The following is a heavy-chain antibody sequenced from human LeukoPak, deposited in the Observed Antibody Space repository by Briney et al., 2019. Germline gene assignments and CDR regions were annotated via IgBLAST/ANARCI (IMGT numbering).Heavy chain of an antibody. CDR2: ISDRGSRT. V-gene: IGHV3-23*01. J-gene: IGHJ4*02. CDR3: AKRGVVIRVILVGFHKEAYYFDS. CDR1: GITLSNYG. D-gene: IGHD3-22*01. Sequence: GGSLRLSCAVSGITLSNYGMSWVRQAPGKGLEWVAGISDRGSRTNYADSVKGRFTISTDHPKNTPYLQMNSLRAEDTAVYFCAKRGVVIRVILVGFHKEAYYFDSWGQGALVTVSS.